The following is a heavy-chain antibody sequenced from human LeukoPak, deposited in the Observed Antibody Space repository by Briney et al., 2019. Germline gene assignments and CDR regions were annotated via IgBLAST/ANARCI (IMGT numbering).Heavy chain of an antibody. D-gene: IGHD2-8*01. CDR2: IMPMFGTA. CDR3: ATIGGYCTSGVCYQYDY. V-gene: IGHV1-69*06. Sequence: ASVKVSCKASGGTFSSYDISWVRQAPGQGLEWMGGIMPMFGTANYAQKFQGRVTITADKSTSTAYMELSSLRSEDTAVYYCATIGGYCTSGVCYQYDYWGQGTLVTVSS. CDR1: GGTFSSYD. J-gene: IGHJ4*02.